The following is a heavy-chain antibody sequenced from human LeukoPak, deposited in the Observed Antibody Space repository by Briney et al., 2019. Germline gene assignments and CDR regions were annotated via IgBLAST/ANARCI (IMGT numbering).Heavy chain of an antibody. D-gene: IGHD3-22*01. V-gene: IGHV4-59*12. CDR1: GGSISSYY. Sequence: SETLSLTCTVSGGSISSYYWSWIRQPPGKGLEWIGNIFYSGSTYYSLSLKSRVTISLDTSRNQFSLKLNSVTAADTAVYYCAKSNGYGLIDIWGQGTMVTVSS. CDR3: AKSNGYGLIDI. J-gene: IGHJ3*02. CDR2: IFYSGST.